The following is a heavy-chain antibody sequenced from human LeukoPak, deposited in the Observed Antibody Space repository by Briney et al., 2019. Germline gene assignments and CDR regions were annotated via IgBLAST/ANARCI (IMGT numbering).Heavy chain of an antibody. J-gene: IGHJ6*03. CDR1: GDSISTSSYY. CDR3: ARVYDFWSGYFYYYYMDV. D-gene: IGHD3-3*01. CDR2: IYYGGST. V-gene: IGHV4-39*01. Sequence: SETLSLTCTVSGDSISTSSYYWGWIRQPPGEGLEWIGSIYYGGSTYYNPSLKSRVTISVDTSKNQFSLKLISVTAADTAVYYCARVYDFWSGYFYYYYMDVWGKGTTVTVSS.